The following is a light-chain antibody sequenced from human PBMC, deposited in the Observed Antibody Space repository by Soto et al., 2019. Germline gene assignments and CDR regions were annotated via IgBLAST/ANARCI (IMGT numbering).Light chain of an antibody. CDR3: QQRSNWLT. CDR1: QSVSTN. J-gene: IGKJ5*01. Sequence: EFVLTQSPGTLSLSPGERATLSCRASQSVSTNLAWYQQKPGQAPRLLIYDASNRATGIPARFSGSGSGTDFTLTISSLEPEDFAVYYCQQRSNWLTFGGGTRLEI. V-gene: IGKV3-11*01. CDR2: DAS.